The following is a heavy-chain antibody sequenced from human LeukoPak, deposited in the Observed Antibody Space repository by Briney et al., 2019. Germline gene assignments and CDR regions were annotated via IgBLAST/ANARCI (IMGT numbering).Heavy chain of an antibody. D-gene: IGHD2-2*01. CDR2: IHNSGNT. CDR1: GGSISSYR. J-gene: IGHJ5*02. CDR3: ARDPGTTSRTWKFDP. V-gene: IGHV4-59*01. Sequence: SETLSLTCTVSGGSISSYRWSWIRQPPGKGLEWIGYIHNSGNTNYNPSLQSRVTMSLDLSKNQFSLRLNSVTVADTAVYYCARDPGTTSRTWKFDPWGQGTLVTVSS.